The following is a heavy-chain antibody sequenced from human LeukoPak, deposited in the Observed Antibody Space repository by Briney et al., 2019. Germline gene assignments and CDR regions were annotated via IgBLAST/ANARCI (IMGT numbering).Heavy chain of an antibody. D-gene: IGHD6-13*01. Sequence: GGSLRLSCAASGFTFSSYAMSWVRQAPGKGLEWVAVIWYDGISNYYADSVKGRFSISRDNSKNALYLQMNSLSAEDTAVYFCARDYSRNSFDYWGQGTLVTVSS. V-gene: IGHV3-33*08. J-gene: IGHJ4*02. CDR1: GFTFSSYA. CDR2: IWYDGISN. CDR3: ARDYSRNSFDY.